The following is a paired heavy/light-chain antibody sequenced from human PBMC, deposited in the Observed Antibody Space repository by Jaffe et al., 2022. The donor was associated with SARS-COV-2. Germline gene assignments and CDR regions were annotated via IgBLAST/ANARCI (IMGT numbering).Heavy chain of an antibody. J-gene: IGHJ5*02. CDR2: INPSTGVT. CDR3: ARDTWNYAA. V-gene: IGHV1-2*02. Sequence: QVQLVQSGAEVKKPGASVTVSCKASGYTFTDFYIHWVRQAPGQGLEWMGWINPSTGVTHYAQKFQGGVTLTRDTSISTVYLELSSLRSDDTAIYYCARDTWNYAAWGQGTLVTVSS. D-gene: IGHD1-7*01. CDR1: GYTFTDFY.
Light chain of an antibody. CDR3: QKYNSAPHT. Sequence: DIQMTQSPSSLSGSVGDDVTITCRASQGISKYLAWYQQKPGKVPKLLIYEASSLHSGVPSRFRGRGFGTDFTLTISSLQPEDVATYYCQKYNSAPHTFGPGTKVDIK. V-gene: IGKV1-27*01. CDR1: QGISKY. CDR2: EAS. J-gene: IGKJ3*01.